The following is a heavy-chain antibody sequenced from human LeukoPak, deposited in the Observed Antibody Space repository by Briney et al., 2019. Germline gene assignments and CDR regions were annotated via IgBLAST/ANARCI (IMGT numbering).Heavy chain of an antibody. V-gene: IGHV4-39*01. CDR1: GGSISSSSYY. CDR3: ARGGMITFGGVIVHRAFDI. J-gene: IGHJ3*02. D-gene: IGHD3-16*02. Sequence: SETLSLTCTVSGGSISSSSYYWGWIRQPPGTGLEWIGSIYYSGSTYYNPSLKSRVTIYVDTSKNQFSLKLSSVTAADTAVYYCARGGMITFGGVIVHRAFDIWGQGTMVIVSS. CDR2: IYYSGST.